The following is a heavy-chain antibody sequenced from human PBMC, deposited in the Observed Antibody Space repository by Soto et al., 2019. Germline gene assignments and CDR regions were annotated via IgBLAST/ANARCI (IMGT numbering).Heavy chain of an antibody. CDR3: ARGGRGSGRSEALYYYYYMDV. V-gene: IGHV1-2*04. CDR2: INPNSGGT. D-gene: IGHD3-10*01. Sequence: VASVKVSCKASGYTFTGYYMHWVRQAPGQGLEWMGWINPNSGGTNYAQKFQGWVTMTRDTSISTAYMELSRLRSDDTAVYYCARGGRGSGRSEALYYYYYMDVWGKGTTVTVSS. CDR1: GYTFTGYY. J-gene: IGHJ6*03.